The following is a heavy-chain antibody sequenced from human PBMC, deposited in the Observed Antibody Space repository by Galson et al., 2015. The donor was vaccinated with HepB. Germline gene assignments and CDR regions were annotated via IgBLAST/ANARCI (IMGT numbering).Heavy chain of an antibody. CDR3: AQGYSSSWWNY. J-gene: IGHJ4*02. CDR1: GYTFTSYD. CDR2: MNPNSGNT. V-gene: IGHV1-8*01. D-gene: IGHD6-13*01. Sequence: SVKVSCKASGYTFTSYDINWVRQATGQGLEWMGWMNPNSGNTGYAQKFQGRVTMTEDTSTDTAYMELSSLRSEDTAVYYCAQGYSSSWWNYWGQGTLVTVSS.